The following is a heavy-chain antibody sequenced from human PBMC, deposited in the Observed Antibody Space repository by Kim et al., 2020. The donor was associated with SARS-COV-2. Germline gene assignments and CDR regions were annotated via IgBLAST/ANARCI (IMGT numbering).Heavy chain of an antibody. V-gene: IGHV3-48*01. CDR3: ARDRGGVEYYYYGMDV. J-gene: IGHJ6*02. Sequence: VKGRFTMSIENAKSKLYLQMNRLRAEDTAVYYCARDRGGVEYYYYGMDVWGQGTTVTVSS. D-gene: IGHD2-8*01.